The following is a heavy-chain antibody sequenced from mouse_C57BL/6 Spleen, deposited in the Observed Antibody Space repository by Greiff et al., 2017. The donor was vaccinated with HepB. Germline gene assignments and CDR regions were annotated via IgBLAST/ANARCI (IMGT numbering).Heavy chain of an antibody. J-gene: IGHJ4*01. V-gene: IGHV1-78*01. CDR2: IYPRDGST. CDR3: ARAPYYGSPYYAMDY. D-gene: IGHD1-1*01. Sequence: VKLQQSDAELVKPGASVKISCKVSGYTFTDHTIHWMKQRPEQGLEWIGYIYPRDGSTKYNEKFKGKATLTADKSSSTAYMQLNSLTSEDSAVYFCARAPYYGSPYYAMDYWGQGTSVTVSS. CDR1: GYTFTDHT.